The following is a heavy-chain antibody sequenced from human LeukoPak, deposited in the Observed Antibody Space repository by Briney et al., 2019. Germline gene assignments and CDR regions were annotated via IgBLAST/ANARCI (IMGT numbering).Heavy chain of an antibody. CDR1: GFTVSSNS. D-gene: IGHD4/OR15-4a*01. V-gene: IGHV3-53*01. J-gene: IGHJ4*02. CDR2: IYSDNT. Sequence: GGSLRLSCTVSGFTVSSNSMSWVRQALGKGLEWVSFIYSDNTHYSDSVKGRFTISRDNSKNTLYLQMNSLRAEDTAVYYCARRAGAYSHPYDYWGQGTLVTVSS. CDR3: ARRAGAYSHPYDY.